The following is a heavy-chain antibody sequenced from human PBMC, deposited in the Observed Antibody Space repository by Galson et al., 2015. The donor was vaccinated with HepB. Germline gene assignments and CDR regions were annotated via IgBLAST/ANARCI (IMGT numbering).Heavy chain of an antibody. CDR3: ATRGSVAAGPLDY. CDR1: GFSFSTYT. J-gene: IGHJ4*02. Sequence: SLRLSCAASGFSFSTYTMNWVRQAPGKGLEWVSYISGSSNVIYYADSVQGRFTVSRDNARNSLYLQMNSLRDEDTAVYYCATRGSVAAGPLDYWGQGTLVTVSS. CDR2: ISGSSNVI. D-gene: IGHD6-13*01. V-gene: IGHV3-48*02.